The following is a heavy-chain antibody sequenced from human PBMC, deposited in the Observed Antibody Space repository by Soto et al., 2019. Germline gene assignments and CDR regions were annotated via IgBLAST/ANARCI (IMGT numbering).Heavy chain of an antibody. J-gene: IGHJ4*02. V-gene: IGHV1-69*12. Sequence: QVQLVQSGAAVKKPGSSVKVSCKASGGTFSSYAISWVRQAPGQGLEWMGGIIPIFGTANYAQKFQGRVTITADESTSTADMELSSLRSEDTAVYYCARASPQYYYDSRYFDYWGQGTLVTVSS. D-gene: IGHD3-22*01. CDR2: IIPIFGTA. CDR1: GGTFSSYA. CDR3: ARASPQYYYDSRYFDY.